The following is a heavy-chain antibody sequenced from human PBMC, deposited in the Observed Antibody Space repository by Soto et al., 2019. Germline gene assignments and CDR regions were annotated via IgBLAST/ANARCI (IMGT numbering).Heavy chain of an antibody. Sequence: GASVKVSCKASGYTFTSYGMSWVRQAPGQGLEWMGWISAYNGNTNYAQKLQGRVTMTTDTSTSTAYMELRSLRSDDTAVYYCARDVGDSSGYYYVAAFDIWGQGTMVTVSS. CDR2: ISAYNGNT. J-gene: IGHJ3*02. CDR1: GYTFTSYG. D-gene: IGHD3-22*01. CDR3: ARDVGDSSGYYYVAAFDI. V-gene: IGHV1-18*01.